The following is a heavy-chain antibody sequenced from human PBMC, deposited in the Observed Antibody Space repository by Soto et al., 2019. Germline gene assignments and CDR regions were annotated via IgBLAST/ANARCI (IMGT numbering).Heavy chain of an antibody. V-gene: IGHV1-69*13. CDR3: ARVSRVLLIAARDYYYYGMDV. D-gene: IGHD6-6*01. CDR2: IIPIFGTA. J-gene: IGHJ6*02. CDR1: GGTFSSYT. Sequence: SVKVSCKASGGTFSSYTISWVRQAPGQGLEWMGGIIPIFGTANYAQKFQGRVTITADESTSTAYMELSSLRSEDTAVYYCARVSRVLLIAARDYYYYGMDVWGQGTTVTVSS.